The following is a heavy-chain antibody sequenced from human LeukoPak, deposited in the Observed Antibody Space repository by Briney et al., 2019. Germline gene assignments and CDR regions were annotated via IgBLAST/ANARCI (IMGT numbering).Heavy chain of an antibody. V-gene: IGHV4-38-2*01. CDR1: GYSISSGRY. CDR3: ARSLSTAGIDF. D-gene: IGHD2-2*01. J-gene: IGHJ4*02. Sequence: SEALSLTCAVSGYSISSGRYWGWIRQPPGKGLEWIGSVYHSVTTYYNPSLKSRLTISVDTSNNQFSLNLRSVTAADTAVYYCARSLSTAGIDFWGQGTLVTVSS. CDR2: VYHSVTT.